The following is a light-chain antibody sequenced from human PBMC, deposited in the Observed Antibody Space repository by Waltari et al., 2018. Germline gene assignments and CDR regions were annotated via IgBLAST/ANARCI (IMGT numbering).Light chain of an antibody. CDR2: WGS. J-gene: IGKJ3*01. Sequence: DIVITQSALSLPVTPAEPASIPCRSNQSLLHRTGYDFLDWFLQRPGQSPQHVIYWGSTRASGVLDRFSGSGSGTDYTLKISREEAEDVGVYYCMKALPAPFTFGPGTRLDIK. CDR3: MKALPAPFT. V-gene: IGKV2-28*01. CDR1: QSLLHRTGYDF.